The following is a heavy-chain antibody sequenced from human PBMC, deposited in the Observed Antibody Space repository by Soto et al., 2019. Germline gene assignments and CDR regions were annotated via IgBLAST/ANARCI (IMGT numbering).Heavy chain of an antibody. D-gene: IGHD3-22*01. J-gene: IGHJ4*02. CDR1: GGSISSGGYY. CDR3: ARSSGYYYSDY. Sequence: SETLSLTCTVSGGSISSGGYYWSWIRQHPGKGLERIGYIYYSGSTYYNTSLKNRVTISVDTSKNQFSLKLSSVTAADTAVYYCARSSGYYYSDYWGQGTLVTVSS. V-gene: IGHV4-30-4*08. CDR2: IYYSGST.